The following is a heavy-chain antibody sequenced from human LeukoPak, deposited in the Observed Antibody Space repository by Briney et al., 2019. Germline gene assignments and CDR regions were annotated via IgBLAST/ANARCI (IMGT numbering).Heavy chain of an antibody. D-gene: IGHD3-10*01. CDR1: GFTFSTYG. V-gene: IGHV3-30*02. CDR3: AKINPYGSGISDY. J-gene: IGHJ4*02. Sequence: GGSLRLSCAASGFTFSTYGMHWVRQAPGKGLEWVAFIRYDGSSKYYADSVKGRFTISRDNSKNTLDLQMNSLRAEDTAVYYCAKINPYGSGISDYWGQGTLVTVSS. CDR2: IRYDGSSK.